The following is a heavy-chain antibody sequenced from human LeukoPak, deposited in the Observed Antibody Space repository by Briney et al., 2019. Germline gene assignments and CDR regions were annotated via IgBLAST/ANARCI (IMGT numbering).Heavy chain of an antibody. CDR1: GYSFTRFG. CDR3: ARVLVDNFGHYYYYMDV. Sequence: GASLTVSCKVSGYSFTRFGISWVRQAPGQGLEWMGWISTYNRNTNYAQKFQDRVTMTTDISTSTAYMELRSLRSDDSAVYYCARVLVDNFGHYYYYMDVWGKGTTVTVSS. V-gene: IGHV1-18*01. J-gene: IGHJ6*03. D-gene: IGHD1-1*01. CDR2: ISTYNRNT.